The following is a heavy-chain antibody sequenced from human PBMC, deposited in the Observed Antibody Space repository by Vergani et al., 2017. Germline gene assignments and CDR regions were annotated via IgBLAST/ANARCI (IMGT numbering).Heavy chain of an antibody. D-gene: IGHD6-13*01. CDR1: GGSISSGGYY. CDR3: ARVRRIYSSSWYDAFDI. V-gene: IGHV4-61*08. CDR2: IYYSGST. J-gene: IGHJ3*02. Sequence: QVQLQESGPGLVKPSQTLSLTCTVSGGSISSGGYYWSWLRQHPGKGLEWIGYIYYSGSTHYNPSLKSRVTISVDTSKNQFSLKLSSVTAADTAVYYCARVRRIYSSSWYDAFDIWGQGTMVTVSS.